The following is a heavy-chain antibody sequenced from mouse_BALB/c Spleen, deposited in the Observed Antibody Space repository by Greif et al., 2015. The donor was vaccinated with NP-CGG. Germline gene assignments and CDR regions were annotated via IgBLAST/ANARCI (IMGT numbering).Heavy chain of an antibody. J-gene: IGHJ1*01. CDR3: ARSHYYGSSYWYFDV. D-gene: IGHD1-1*01. CDR1: GYTFTSYN. Sequence: QVQLQQSGAELVKPGASVKMSCKASGYTFTSYNMHWVKQTPGQGLEWIGAIYPGNGDTSYNQKFKGKATLTADKSSSTAYMQLSSLTSEDSAVYYCARSHYYGSSYWYFDVWGAGTTVTVSS. V-gene: IGHV1-12*01. CDR2: IYPGNGDT.